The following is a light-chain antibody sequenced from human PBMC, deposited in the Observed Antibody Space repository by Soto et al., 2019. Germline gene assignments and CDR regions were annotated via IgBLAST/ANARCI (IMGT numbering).Light chain of an antibody. CDR3: SSYTSSSTLV. J-gene: IGLJ2*01. CDR2: DVS. V-gene: IGLV2-14*01. CDR1: SSDVGGYNY. Sequence: QYALTQPASVSGSPGQSITSSCTGTSSDVGGYNYVSWYQKHPGQAPKLMIYDVSNRPSGASKRVSGSKSGNTASLTISGLQAEDEADYYCSSYTSSSTLVLGGGAQLTVL.